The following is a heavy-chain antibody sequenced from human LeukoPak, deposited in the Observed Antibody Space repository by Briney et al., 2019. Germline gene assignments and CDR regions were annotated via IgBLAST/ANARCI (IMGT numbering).Heavy chain of an antibody. CDR3: AKTPESTVVGIFDY. CDR2: IRNDGSNK. Sequence: GGSLRLSCAASGFIFSSYGMHWVRQAPGKGLEWVAFIRNDGSNKYYADSVKGRFTISRDNSKNTLYLQMNSLRAEDTAVYYCAKTPESTVVGIFDYWGQGTLVTVSS. CDR1: GFIFSSYG. V-gene: IGHV3-30*02. D-gene: IGHD4-23*01. J-gene: IGHJ4*02.